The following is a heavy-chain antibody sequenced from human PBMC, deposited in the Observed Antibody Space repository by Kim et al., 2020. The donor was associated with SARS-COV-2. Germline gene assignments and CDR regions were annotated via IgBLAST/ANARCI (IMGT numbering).Heavy chain of an antibody. CDR3: AKDMAPDYGDLLIDY. J-gene: IGHJ4*02. CDR1: GFTFDDYA. D-gene: IGHD4-17*01. CDR2: ISWNSGSI. V-gene: IGHV3-9*01. Sequence: GGSLRLSCAASGFTFDDYAMHWVRQAPGKGLEWVSGISWNSGSIGYADSVKGRFTISRDNAKNSLYLQMNSLRAEDTALYYCAKDMAPDYGDLLIDYWGQGTLVTVSS.